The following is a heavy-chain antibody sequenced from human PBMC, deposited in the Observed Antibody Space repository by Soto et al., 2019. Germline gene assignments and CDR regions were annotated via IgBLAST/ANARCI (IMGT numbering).Heavy chain of an antibody. Sequence: QVQLQESGPGLVKPSGTLSLTCAVSSGYISSSNWWSWVRQPPGKGLEWIGEIYHSGSTNYNPSLNWRVTISVYKSKNQFSLKLSSVSAADTVVYYCPREDRGSFLLPLYMDAWGKGTTVTLSS. J-gene: IGHJ6*03. CDR2: IYHSGST. CDR3: PREDRGSFLLPLYMDA. CDR1: SGYISSSNW. V-gene: IGHV4-4*02. D-gene: IGHD2-15*01.